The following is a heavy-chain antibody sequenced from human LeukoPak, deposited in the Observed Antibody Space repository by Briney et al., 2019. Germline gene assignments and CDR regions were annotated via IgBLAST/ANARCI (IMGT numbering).Heavy chain of an antibody. CDR1: GGSFSGYY. J-gene: IGHJ3*02. CDR2: INHSGST. V-gene: IGHV4-34*01. D-gene: IGHD1-26*01. CDR3: ARIWWELGDDAFDI. Sequence: PSETLSLTCAVYGGSFSGYYWSWIRQPPGKGLEWIGEINHSGSTNYNPSLKSRVTISVDTSKNQFSLKLSSVTAADTAVYYCARIWWELGDDAFDIWGQGTMVTVSS.